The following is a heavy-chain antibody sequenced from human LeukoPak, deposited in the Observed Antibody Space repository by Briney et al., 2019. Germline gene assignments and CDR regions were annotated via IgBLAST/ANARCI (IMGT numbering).Heavy chain of an antibody. CDR1: GFTFSSYA. V-gene: IGHV3-23*01. D-gene: IGHD6-19*01. Sequence: GGSLRLSCAASGFTFSSYAMSWVRQAPGKGLEWVSAISGSGGSTYYADSVKDRFTISRDNSKNTLYLQMNSLRAEDTAVYYCAKDLRYSSGWYFDYWGQGTLVTVSS. J-gene: IGHJ4*02. CDR2: ISGSGGST. CDR3: AKDLRYSSGWYFDY.